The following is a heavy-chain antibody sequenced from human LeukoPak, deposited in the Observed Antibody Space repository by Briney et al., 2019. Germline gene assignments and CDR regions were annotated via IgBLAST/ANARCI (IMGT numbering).Heavy chain of an antibody. CDR2: IGGSGVTT. V-gene: IGHV3-23*01. CDR3: AKFGDYGGNSFDY. CDR1: GFTFSSYA. Sequence: GGSLRLSCAASGFTFSSYAMSWVRQAPGKGLEWVSAIGGSGVTTYYADSVKGRFTISRDNSKNTLYPQMNSLRAEDTAIYYCAKFGDYGGNSFDYWGQGTLVTVSS. D-gene: IGHD4-17*01. J-gene: IGHJ4*02.